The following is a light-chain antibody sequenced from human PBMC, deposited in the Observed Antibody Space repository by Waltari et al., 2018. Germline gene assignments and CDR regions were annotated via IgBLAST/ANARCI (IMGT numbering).Light chain of an antibody. V-gene: IGLV2-8*01. J-gene: IGLJ3*02. CDR1: SSHFGGYNY. Sequence: QSALTQPPSASGSPGQSVTISCTGTSSHFGGYNYVSWYQHPPGKAPKVIIYEGTQRPSGVPDRFSASRFGNTASLTVSGLQAEDEADYYCSSYAGNPVFGGGTKLTVL. CDR2: EGT. CDR3: SSYAGNPV.